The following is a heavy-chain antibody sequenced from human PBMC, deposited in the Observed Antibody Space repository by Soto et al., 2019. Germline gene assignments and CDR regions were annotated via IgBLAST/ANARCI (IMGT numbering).Heavy chain of an antibody. D-gene: IGHD3-22*01. CDR2: ISSSSGTI. CDR1: GFTFSSYN. V-gene: IGHV3-48*02. Sequence: GESLKISCAASGFTFSSYNINWVRQAPGKGLEWVSYISSSSGTIYYADSVKGRFTISRDNAKNSLYLQMNSLRDEDTAVYYCARDPSTGYYDSSGYYRGAFDIWGQGTMVTVSS. J-gene: IGHJ3*02. CDR3: ARDPSTGYYDSSGYYRGAFDI.